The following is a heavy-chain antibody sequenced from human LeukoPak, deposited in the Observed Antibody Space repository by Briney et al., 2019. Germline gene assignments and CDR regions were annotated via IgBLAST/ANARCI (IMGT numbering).Heavy chain of an antibody. CDR1: GYSFTTYW. CDR3: ARREAVDGTKDFLDC. Sequence: GESLKISCKGSGYSFTTYWIGWVRQMPGKGLEWMGIIYPGDSDIRYSPSFQGQVTISADKSISTAYLQWSSLRASDTALYYCARREAVDGTKDFLDCWGQRTLVTVSS. D-gene: IGHD6-19*01. V-gene: IGHV5-51*01. CDR2: IYPGDSDI. J-gene: IGHJ4*02.